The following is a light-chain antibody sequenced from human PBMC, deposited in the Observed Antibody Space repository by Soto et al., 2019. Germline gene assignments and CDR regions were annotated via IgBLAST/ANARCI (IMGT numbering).Light chain of an antibody. CDR2: DVC. V-gene: IGLV2-14*01. CDR1: SSDVGGYNY. Sequence: QSALTQPASVSGSPGQSITISCTGTSSDVGGYNYVSWYQQYPGKAPKLMIYDVCNRPSGVSNRFSGSKSGNTASLTISGLQAEDEADYYCTSYTTSSTLVFGTGTQLTVL. CDR3: TSYTTSSTLV. J-gene: IGLJ7*01.